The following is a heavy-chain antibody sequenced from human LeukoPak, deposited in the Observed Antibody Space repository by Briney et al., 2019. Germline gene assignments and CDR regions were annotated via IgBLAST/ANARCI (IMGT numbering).Heavy chain of an antibody. CDR1: GGSISSSRSY. D-gene: IGHD3-10*01. CDR3: ARHLYGSGSYQDS. V-gene: IGHV4-39*01. CDR2: IYYSGNT. Sequence: SETLSLTCTVSGGSISSSRSYRGWIRQPPGKGLEWIGNIYYSGNTHYNPSLRSRVTISVDTSKNQFSLKLSSVTAADTAVYYCARHLYGSGSYQDSWGQGTLVTVSS. J-gene: IGHJ4*02.